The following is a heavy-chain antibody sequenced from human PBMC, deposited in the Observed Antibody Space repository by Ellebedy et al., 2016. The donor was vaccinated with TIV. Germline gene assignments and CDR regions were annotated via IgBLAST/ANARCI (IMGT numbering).Heavy chain of an antibody. CDR2: IYPGDSDT. J-gene: IGHJ5*02. D-gene: IGHD5-18*01. Sequence: GESLKISXKGSGYSFTSYWIGWVRQMPGKGLEWMGIIYPGDSDTRYSPSFQGQVTISADKSISTAYLQWSSLKASDTAMYYCARNSGYSYGYARFDPWGQGTLVTVSS. V-gene: IGHV5-51*01. CDR3: ARNSGYSYGYARFDP. CDR1: GYSFTSYW.